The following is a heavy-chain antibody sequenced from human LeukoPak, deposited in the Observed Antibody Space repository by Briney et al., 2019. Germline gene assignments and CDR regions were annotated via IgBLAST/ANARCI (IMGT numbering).Heavy chain of an antibody. CDR1: GFTFSSYW. J-gene: IGHJ5*02. CDR3: ARLPAYSSSWGWFDP. V-gene: IGHV3-7*03. Sequence: GGSLRLSCAASGFTFSSYWMSWVRQAPGTGLEWVANIKQDGSEKYYVDSVKGRFTISRDNAKNSLYLQMNSLRAEDTAVYYCARLPAYSSSWGWFDPWGQGTLVTVSS. D-gene: IGHD6-13*01. CDR2: IKQDGSEK.